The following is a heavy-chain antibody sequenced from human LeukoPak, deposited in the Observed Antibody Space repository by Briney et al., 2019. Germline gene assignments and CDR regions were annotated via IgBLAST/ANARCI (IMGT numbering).Heavy chain of an antibody. J-gene: IGHJ4*02. CDR2: IYYSGST. CDR1: GGSISSYY. V-gene: IGHV4-59*01. Sequence: KTSETLSLTCTVSGGSISSYYWSWIRQPPGKGLEWIGYIYYSGSTNYNPSLKSRVTISVDKSNNQFSLKLSSVTAADTAVYYCARSTLGGSLDYWGQGTLVTVSS. CDR3: ARSTLGGSLDY.